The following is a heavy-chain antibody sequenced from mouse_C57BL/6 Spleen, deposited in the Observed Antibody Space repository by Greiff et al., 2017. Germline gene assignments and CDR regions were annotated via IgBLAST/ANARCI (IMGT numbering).Heavy chain of an antibody. Sequence: EVQLQQSGAELVRPGASVKLSCTASGFNIKDDYMHWVKQRPEQGLEWIGWIDPGNGDTEYASKFQGKATITADTSSNTAYLQLSSLTSEDTAVYYCYGYDEVYWYFGVWGTGTTVTVAS. D-gene: IGHD2-2*01. CDR3: YGYDEVYWYFGV. CDR1: GFNIKDDY. J-gene: IGHJ1*03. V-gene: IGHV14-4*01. CDR2: IDPGNGDT.